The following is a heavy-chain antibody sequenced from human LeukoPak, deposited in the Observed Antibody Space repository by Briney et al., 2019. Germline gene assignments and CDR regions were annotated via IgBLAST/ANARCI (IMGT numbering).Heavy chain of an antibody. D-gene: IGHD5-12*01. V-gene: IGHV3-9*01. Sequence: GGSLRLSCAVSGFSFDDYAMHWVRQVPGKGLEWVSGISWNSDNIGYADSVKGRFTTSRDNAKNSLYLQMNSLRAEDTALYYCAINGGGDSGYGNFDYWGQGTLVTVSS. CDR1: GFSFDDYA. J-gene: IGHJ4*02. CDR3: AINGGGDSGYGNFDY. CDR2: ISWNSDNI.